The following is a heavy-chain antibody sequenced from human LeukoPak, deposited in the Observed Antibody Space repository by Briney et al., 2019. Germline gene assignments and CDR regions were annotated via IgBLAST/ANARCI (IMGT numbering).Heavy chain of an antibody. CDR3: ARAARGYSYGQIYFDY. CDR2: INHSGST. J-gene: IGHJ4*02. D-gene: IGHD5-18*01. Sequence: SETLSLTCAVYGGSFSGYYWSWIRQPSGKGLEWIGEINHSGSTNYNPSLKSRVTISVDTSKNQFSLKLSSVTAADTAVYYCARAARGYSYGQIYFDYWGQGTLVTVSS. V-gene: IGHV4-34*01. CDR1: GGSFSGYY.